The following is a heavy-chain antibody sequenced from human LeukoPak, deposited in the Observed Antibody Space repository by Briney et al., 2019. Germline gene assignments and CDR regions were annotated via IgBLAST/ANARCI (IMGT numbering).Heavy chain of an antibody. Sequence: SETLSLTCTVSGDSISSSSYSSTYYWAWIRQPPGKGLEWIGSISHSGSTYYNPSLKSRVTISVDTSQNQFSLKLSSVTAADTAVYYCAGDPARTNHWGMVRYFDSWGQGTLVTVSS. V-gene: IGHV4-39*07. CDR1: GDSISSSSYSSTYY. CDR2: ISHSGST. J-gene: IGHJ4*02. D-gene: IGHD1/OR15-1a*01. CDR3: AGDPARTNHWGMVRYFDS.